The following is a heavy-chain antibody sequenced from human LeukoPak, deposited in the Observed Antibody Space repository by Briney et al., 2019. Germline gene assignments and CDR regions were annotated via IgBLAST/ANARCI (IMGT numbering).Heavy chain of an antibody. V-gene: IGHV3-53*01. D-gene: IGHD3-10*01. Sequence: PGGSLRLSCAASGFTFSSYAMHWVRQAPGKGLEWVSVIWSDGSTHYADSVKGRFTISRDNSKNTVYFQMNSLRAEDTAVYYCARGLPGYEFGLRGALFDHWGQGTLVTVSS. CDR2: IWSDGST. CDR1: GFTFSSYA. CDR3: ARGLPGYEFGLRGALFDH. J-gene: IGHJ4*02.